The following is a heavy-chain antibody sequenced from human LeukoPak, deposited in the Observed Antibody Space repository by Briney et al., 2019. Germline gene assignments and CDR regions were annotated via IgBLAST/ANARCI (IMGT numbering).Heavy chain of an antibody. D-gene: IGHD3-9*01. V-gene: IGHV4-39*01. CDR3: ARHPVLRYLGT. Sequence: SETLSLTCTDSGGSISSSNYYWGWIRQPPGKGLEWIGSIYYSGSTYYNPSLKSRVTISVDTSKNQFSLKLSSVSAADTAVYYCARHPVLRYLGTWGQGTLVTVSS. CDR2: IYYSGST. CDR1: GGSISSSNYY. J-gene: IGHJ4*02.